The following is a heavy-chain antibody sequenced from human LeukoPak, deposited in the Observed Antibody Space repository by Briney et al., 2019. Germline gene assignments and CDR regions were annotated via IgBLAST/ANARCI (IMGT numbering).Heavy chain of an antibody. D-gene: IGHD5-18*01. V-gene: IGHV3-30*04. CDR1: AFTFSSYA. J-gene: IGHJ4*02. CDR2: ISYDGSNK. CDR3: ARDHGYSYGPFDY. Sequence: GGSLRLSCAASAFTFSSYAMSWVRQAPGKGLEWVAVISYDGSNKYYADSVKGRFTISRDNSKNTLYLQMNSLRAEDTAVYYCARDHGYSYGPFDYWGQGTLVTVSS.